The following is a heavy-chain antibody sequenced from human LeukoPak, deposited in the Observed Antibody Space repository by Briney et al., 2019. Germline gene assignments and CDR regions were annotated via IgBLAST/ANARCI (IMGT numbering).Heavy chain of an antibody. CDR1: GGSFSGYY. CDR2: INHSGST. J-gene: IGHJ6*03. V-gene: IGHV4-34*01. CDR3: ARHSSGWFAPYYYYYYMDV. Sequence: SETLSLTCAVYGGSFSGYYWSWIRQPPGKGLERIGEINHSGSTNYNPSLKSRVTISVDTSKNQFSLKLSSVTAADTAVYYCARHSSGWFAPYYYYYYMDVWGKGTTVTISS. D-gene: IGHD6-19*01.